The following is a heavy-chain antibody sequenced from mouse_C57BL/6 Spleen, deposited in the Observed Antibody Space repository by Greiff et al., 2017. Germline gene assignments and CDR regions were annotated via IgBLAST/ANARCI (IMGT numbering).Heavy chain of an antibody. D-gene: IGHD2-1*01. Sequence: VQLQQSGAELVKPGASVKISCKASGYAFSSYWMNWVKQRPGKGLEWIGQIYPGDGDTNYNGKFKGKATLTADKSSSTAYMQLSSLTSEDSAVYFCARDYGNYLYYFDDWGQGTTLTVSS. J-gene: IGHJ2*01. CDR3: ARDYGNYLYYFDD. V-gene: IGHV1-80*01. CDR1: GYAFSSYW. CDR2: IYPGDGDT.